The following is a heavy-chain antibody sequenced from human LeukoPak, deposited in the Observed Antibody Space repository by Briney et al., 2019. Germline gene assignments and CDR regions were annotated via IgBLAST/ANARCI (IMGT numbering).Heavy chain of an antibody. J-gene: IGHJ4*02. D-gene: IGHD3-22*01. CDR2: IKQDGSEK. CDR1: GFTFSSYA. V-gene: IGHV3-7*03. CDR3: AKESVKDSSGYYFDY. Sequence: GGSLRLSCAASGFTFSSYAMHWVRQAPGKGLEWVANIKQDGSEKYYVDSVKGRFTISRDNAKNSLYLQMNSLRAEDTAVYYCAKESVKDSSGYYFDYWGQGTLVTVSS.